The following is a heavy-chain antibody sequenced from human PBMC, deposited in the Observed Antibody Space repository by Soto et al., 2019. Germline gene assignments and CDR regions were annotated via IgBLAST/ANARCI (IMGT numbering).Heavy chain of an antibody. Sequence: QVQLVESGGGVVQPGRSLRLSCAASGFTFSSYGMHWVRQAPGKGLEWVAVIWYDGSNKYYADSVKGRFTISRDNSKNTLYLQMNSPRAEDTAVYYCARDRGAAAGNADYWGQGTLVTVSS. V-gene: IGHV3-33*01. CDR1: GFTFSSYG. CDR2: IWYDGSNK. J-gene: IGHJ4*02. D-gene: IGHD6-13*01. CDR3: ARDRGAAAGNADY.